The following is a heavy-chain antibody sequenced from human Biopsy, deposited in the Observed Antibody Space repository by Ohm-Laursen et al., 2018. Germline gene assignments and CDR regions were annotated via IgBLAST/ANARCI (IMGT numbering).Heavy chain of an antibody. CDR1: GFTFINYT. CDR2: ISSGSSYI. J-gene: IGHJ4*02. CDR3: GNYDNGGFFLRH. V-gene: IGHV3-21*01. D-gene: IGHD3-22*01. Sequence: SLRLSCSASGFTFINYTMNWVRQAPGKGLEWVSSISSGSSYIYYADSVKGRFTISRDNAKKSLYLQMNSLRAEDTAVYYCGNYDNGGFFLRHWGQGTLVTVSS.